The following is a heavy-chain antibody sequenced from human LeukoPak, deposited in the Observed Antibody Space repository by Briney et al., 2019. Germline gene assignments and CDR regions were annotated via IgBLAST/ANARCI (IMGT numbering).Heavy chain of an antibody. CDR1: GGSISSYY. CDR2: IYYSGST. J-gene: IGHJ6*03. V-gene: IGHV4-59*01. Sequence: PSETLSLTCTVSGGSISSYYWSWIRQPPGKGLEWIGYIYYSGSTNHNPSLKSRVTISVDTSKNQFSLKLSSVTAADTAVYYCARDRRKAMDVWGKGTTVTISS. CDR3: ARDRRKAMDV.